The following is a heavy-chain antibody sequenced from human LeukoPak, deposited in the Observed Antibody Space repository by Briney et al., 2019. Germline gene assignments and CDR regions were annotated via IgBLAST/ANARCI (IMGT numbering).Heavy chain of an antibody. V-gene: IGHV6-1*01. J-gene: IGHJ5*02. Sequence: NPSQTLSLTCAISGDSVSSNSAAWNWIRQSPSRGLEWLGRTYYRSKWYNDYAVSVKSRITINPDTSKNQFSPQLNSVTPEDTAVYYCARDPLYYDFWSGSHSDWFDPWGQGTLVTVSS. CDR1: GDSVSSNSAA. CDR3: ARDPLYYDFWSGSHSDWFDP. D-gene: IGHD3-3*01. CDR2: TYYRSKWYN.